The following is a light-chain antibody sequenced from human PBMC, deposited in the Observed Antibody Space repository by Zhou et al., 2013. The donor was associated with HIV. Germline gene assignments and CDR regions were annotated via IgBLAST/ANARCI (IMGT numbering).Light chain of an antibody. CDR1: QGILNY. J-gene: IGKJ2*01. CDR2: AAS. CDR3: QQYLNWYT. Sequence: DTQMTQSPFSLSASVGDRVTITCRASQGILNYLAWFQQKPGKPPKLLIYAASTLKSGVPSRFSGSGSGTEFTLTINSLQSEDSAVYYCQQYLNWYTFGQGTNLEIK. V-gene: IGKV1-27*01.